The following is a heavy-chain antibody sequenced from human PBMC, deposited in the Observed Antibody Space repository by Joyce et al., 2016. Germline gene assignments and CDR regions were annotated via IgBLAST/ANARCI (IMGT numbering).Heavy chain of an antibody. Sequence: EVQLVQSGPEVKKPGESLKISCQGSGYTFTNYWVAWVRQMPGKGLEWMSMVYSRDSDTKYGPAFRGHVIISADRTTSTAYLQWNHLRTSDTAIYFCARQSSITAIDFWGQGTLVSVSS. CDR1: GYTFTNYW. D-gene: IGHD6-6*01. CDR3: ARQSSITAIDF. V-gene: IGHV5-51*01. J-gene: IGHJ4*02. CDR2: VYSRDSDT.